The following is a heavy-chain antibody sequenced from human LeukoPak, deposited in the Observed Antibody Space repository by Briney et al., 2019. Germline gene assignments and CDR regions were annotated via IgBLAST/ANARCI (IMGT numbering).Heavy chain of an antibody. CDR2: LYSDGNT. J-gene: IGHJ4*02. CDR1: GFTVITND. Sequence: GGSLRLSCAASGFTVITNDMTWVRHAPGKGLEWVSVLYSDGNTKYADSVQCRFTISRDNSKNTLYPEMNSLSPDDTAVYYCARGVEPLAANTLAYWGQGTLVTLSS. CDR3: ARGVEPLAANTLAY. D-gene: IGHD1-14*01. V-gene: IGHV3-53*01.